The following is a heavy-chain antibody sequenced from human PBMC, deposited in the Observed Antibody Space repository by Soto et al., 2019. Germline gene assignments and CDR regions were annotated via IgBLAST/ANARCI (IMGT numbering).Heavy chain of an antibody. Sequence: HPGGSLRLSCAASGFTFSSYAMSWVRQAPGKGLEWVSAISGSGGSTYYADSVKGRFTISRDNSKNTLYLQMNSLRAEDTAVYYCAKEVAGTPYYYYYGMDVWGQGTTVTVSS. J-gene: IGHJ6*02. V-gene: IGHV3-23*01. CDR3: AKEVAGTPYYYYYGMDV. CDR2: ISGSGGST. D-gene: IGHD6-19*01. CDR1: GFTFSSYA.